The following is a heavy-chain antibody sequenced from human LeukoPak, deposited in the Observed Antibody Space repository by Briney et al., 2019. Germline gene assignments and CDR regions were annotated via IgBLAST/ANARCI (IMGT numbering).Heavy chain of an antibody. J-gene: IGHJ4*02. CDR1: GGSISSYY. CDR2: IYYSGST. Sequence: SETLSLTCTVSGGSISSYYWSWIRQPPGKGLEWIGYIYYSGSTNYNPSLKSRVTISVDTSKNQFSLKLSSVTAADTAVYYCASFDYGSGSVDYWGQGTLVTVSS. V-gene: IGHV4-59*08. D-gene: IGHD3-10*01. CDR3: ASFDYGSGSVDY.